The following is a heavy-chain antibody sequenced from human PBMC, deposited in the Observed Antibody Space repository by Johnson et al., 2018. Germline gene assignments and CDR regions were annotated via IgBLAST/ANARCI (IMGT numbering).Heavy chain of an antibody. V-gene: IGHV4-61*02. J-gene: IGHJ3*02. Sequence: QVQLQESGPGLLKTSPTLSLTCTVSGDSISSGSYYWTWIRQPAGKGLEWIGRIYTSGTPNYSPSLQSRVTISVDTSKHQFSLHLSSVTAAPPAVYYCARETITIFGVVADAFVIWGQGTMVTVS. CDR3: ARETITIFGVVADAFVI. CDR2: IYTSGTP. D-gene: IGHD3-3*01. CDR1: GDSISSGSYY.